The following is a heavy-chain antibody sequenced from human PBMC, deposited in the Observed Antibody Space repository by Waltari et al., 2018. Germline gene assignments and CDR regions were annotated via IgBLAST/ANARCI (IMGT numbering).Heavy chain of an antibody. CDR1: GYSISSGYY. Sequence: QVQLQESCPGLVKPSETLSLTCAVSGYSISSGYYWGWIRQPPGKGLEWIGSIYHSGSTYYNPSLKSRVTISVDTSKNQFSLKLSSVTAADTAVYYCARDPPGWAEGPNWFDPWGQGTLVTVSS. V-gene: IGHV4-38-2*02. CDR2: IYHSGST. J-gene: IGHJ5*02. CDR3: ARDPPGWAEGPNWFDP.